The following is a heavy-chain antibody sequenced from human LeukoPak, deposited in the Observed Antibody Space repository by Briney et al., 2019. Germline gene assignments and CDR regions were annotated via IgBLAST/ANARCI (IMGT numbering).Heavy chain of an antibody. Sequence: SETLSLTCSVSGGSISTSSYYWGWARQPPGKALEWIGTLYDSGSTYYSPSLKSRVTMSVDTSKNQFSLKLIFVTAADTALYYCARLTRGVVLVTPLYNWIDLWGQGTLVTVSS. CDR1: GGSISTSSYY. CDR2: LYDSGST. V-gene: IGHV4-39*01. CDR3: ARLTRGVVLVTPLYNWIDL. J-gene: IGHJ5*02. D-gene: IGHD2-21*02.